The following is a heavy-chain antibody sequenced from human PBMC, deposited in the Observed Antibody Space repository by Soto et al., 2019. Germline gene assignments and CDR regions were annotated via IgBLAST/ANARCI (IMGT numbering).Heavy chain of an antibody. V-gene: IGHV3-64D*06. J-gene: IGHJ4*02. Sequence: GGSLRLSCSASGFTFSNSAMHWVRQAPGKGLEYVSAISSSGGSTYYADSVKGRFTISRDNSKNTLYLQMSSLRVEDTAVYYCVKGYSSSWYLWFDYWGQGTLVTVSS. CDR2: ISSSGGST. CDR3: VKGYSSSWYLWFDY. D-gene: IGHD6-13*01. CDR1: GFTFSNSA.